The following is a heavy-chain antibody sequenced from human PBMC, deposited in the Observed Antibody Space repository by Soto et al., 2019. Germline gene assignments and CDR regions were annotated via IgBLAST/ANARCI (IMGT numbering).Heavy chain of an antibody. J-gene: IGHJ4*02. Sequence: EVQLVESGGGLVQPGRSLRLSCAASGFTFDDYAMHWVRQAPGKGLEWVSGISWNSGSIGYADSVKGRFTISRDNAKNSLYLQMNSLRAEDTALYYYAKPRYGDYVPYYFDYWGQGTLVTVSS. V-gene: IGHV3-9*01. CDR3: AKPRYGDYVPYYFDY. CDR1: GFTFDDYA. CDR2: ISWNSGSI. D-gene: IGHD4-17*01.